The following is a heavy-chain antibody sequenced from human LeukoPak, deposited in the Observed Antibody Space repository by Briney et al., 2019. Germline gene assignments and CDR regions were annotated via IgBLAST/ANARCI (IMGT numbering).Heavy chain of an antibody. CDR1: GGTFSSYA. J-gene: IGHJ5*02. CDR2: IIPIFGTA. V-gene: IGHV1-69*05. D-gene: IGHD2-2*01. CDR3: ARGPKYCSSTSCYDNWSDP. Sequence: ASVKVSCKASGGTFSSYAISWVRQAPGQGLEWMGGIIPIFGTANYAQKFQGRVTITTDESTSTAYMELSSLRSEDTAVYYCARGPKYCSSTSCYDNWSDPWGQGTLVTVSS.